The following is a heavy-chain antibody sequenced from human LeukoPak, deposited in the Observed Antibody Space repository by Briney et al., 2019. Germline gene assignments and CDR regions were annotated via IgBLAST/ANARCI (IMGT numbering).Heavy chain of an antibody. CDR3: AREGGPYRPLDY. Sequence: SETLSLTCGVSGGSITNTNYWTWVRQPPGKGLEWIGEVNLQGSTNYNPSLMGRVAISVDTSEHHLSLQLTSVTAADTAVYYCAREGGPYRPLDYSGQGTLVTVSS. V-gene: IGHV4-4*02. J-gene: IGHJ4*02. CDR1: GGSITNTNY. CDR2: VNLQGST.